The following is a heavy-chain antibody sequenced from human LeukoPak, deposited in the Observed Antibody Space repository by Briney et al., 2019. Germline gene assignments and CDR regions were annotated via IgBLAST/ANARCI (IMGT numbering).Heavy chain of an antibody. CDR1: GGSISSSSYY. Sequence: SETLSLTCTVSGGSISSSSYYWGWLRQPPGKGLEWIGSIYYSGSTYYNPSLKSRVTISVDTSKNQFSLKLSSVTAADTAVYYCARVSNSDSSSWYGYWGQGTLVTVSS. J-gene: IGHJ4*02. CDR2: IYYSGST. CDR3: ARVSNSDSSSWYGY. D-gene: IGHD6-13*01. V-gene: IGHV4-39*07.